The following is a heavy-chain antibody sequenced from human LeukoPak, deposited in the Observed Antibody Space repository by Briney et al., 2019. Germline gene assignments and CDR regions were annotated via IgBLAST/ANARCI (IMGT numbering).Heavy chain of an antibody. J-gene: IGHJ4*02. V-gene: IGHV3-23*01. D-gene: IGHD6-13*01. CDR2: ISGSGGST. CDR1: GFTFSSYA. CDR3: AKVPIRGQQPRYFDY. Sequence: AGSLTLSCAASGFTFSSYAMSWVRQAPGKGLEWVSAISGSGGSTYYADPVKGRFTISRDTSKNTLYLQMNSLRAEDTAVYYCAKVPIRGQQPRYFDYWGQGTLVTVSS.